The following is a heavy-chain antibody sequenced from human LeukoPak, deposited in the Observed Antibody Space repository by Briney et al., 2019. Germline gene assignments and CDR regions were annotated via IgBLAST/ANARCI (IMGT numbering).Heavy chain of an antibody. CDR1: GFTFSSYW. CDR3: ARDRADFWSGYYRADYFDY. CDR2: IKQDGSEK. Sequence: GGSLRLSCAASGFTFSSYWMSWVRQAPGKGLEWVANIKQDGSEKYYVDSVKGRFTISRDNAKNSLYLQMNSLRAEDTAVYYCARDRADFWSGYYRADYFDYWGQGTLVTVSS. V-gene: IGHV3-7*01. J-gene: IGHJ4*02. D-gene: IGHD3-3*01.